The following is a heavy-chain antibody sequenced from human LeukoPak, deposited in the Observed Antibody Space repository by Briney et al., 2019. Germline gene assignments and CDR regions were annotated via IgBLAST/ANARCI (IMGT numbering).Heavy chain of an antibody. Sequence: GASVKVSCKASGYTFTSYDINWVRQATGQGLEWMGWMNPNSGNTGYAQKFQGRVTITRNTSISTAYMELSSLRSEDTAVYYCARSEMAAEGAEYFQHWGQGTLVTVSS. J-gene: IGHJ1*01. CDR3: ARSEMAAEGAEYFQH. D-gene: IGHD5-24*01. CDR2: MNPNSGNT. V-gene: IGHV1-8*03. CDR1: GYTFTSYD.